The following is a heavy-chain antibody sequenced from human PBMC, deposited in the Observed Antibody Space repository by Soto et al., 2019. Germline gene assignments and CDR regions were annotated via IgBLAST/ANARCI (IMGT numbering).Heavy chain of an antibody. CDR3: ARAIGDMVVVVAATAVYFDY. CDR2: INHSGST. Sequence: SETLSLTCAVYGGSFSGYYWSWIRQPPGKGLEWIGEINHSGSTNYNPSLKSRVTISVDTSKNQFSLKLSSVTAADTAVYYCARAIGDMVVVVAATAVYFDYWGQGTLVTVFS. CDR1: GGSFSGYY. D-gene: IGHD2-15*01. V-gene: IGHV4-34*01. J-gene: IGHJ4*02.